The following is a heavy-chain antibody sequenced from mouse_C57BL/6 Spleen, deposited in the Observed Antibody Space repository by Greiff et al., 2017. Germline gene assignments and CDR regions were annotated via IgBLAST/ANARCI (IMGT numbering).Heavy chain of an antibody. D-gene: IGHD4-1*01. J-gene: IGHJ3*01. CDR1: GYTFTSYW. V-gene: IGHV1-52*01. Sequence: QVQLQQPGAELVRPGSSVKLSCKASGYTFTSYWMHWVQQRPIQGLEWIGNIDPSDSETHYNQKFKDKATLTVDKSSSTAYMQLSSLTSEDSAVYYCARRGWDGWFAYWGQGTLVTVSA. CDR3: ARRGWDGWFAY. CDR2: IDPSDSET.